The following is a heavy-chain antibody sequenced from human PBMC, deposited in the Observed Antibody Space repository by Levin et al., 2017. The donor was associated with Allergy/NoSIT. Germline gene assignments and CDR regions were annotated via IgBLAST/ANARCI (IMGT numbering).Heavy chain of an antibody. J-gene: IGHJ6*03. CDR3: ARRGTRDYYYYVDV. CDR1: GYSFTSYW. CDR2: IYPGDSDT. V-gene: IGHV5-51*01. Sequence: GESLKISCQGSGYSFTSYWIGWVRQMPGKGLEWMGIIYPGDSDTRYSPSFQGQVPISADKSISTAYLQWSCLKASDTAIYYCARRGTRDYYYYVDVWGKGTTVTVSS. D-gene: IGHD1-1*01.